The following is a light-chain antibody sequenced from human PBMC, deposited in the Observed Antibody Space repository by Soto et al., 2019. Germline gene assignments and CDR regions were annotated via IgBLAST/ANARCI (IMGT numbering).Light chain of an antibody. V-gene: IGKV1-9*01. J-gene: IGKJ4*01. Sequence: DIQLTQSPSFLSASVGARVPITCRASQDITNYLAWYLQKPGKAPKLLIYGASTLQSGVPSRFSGSGSGTEFTLTVSSLQPEDFATYYCQQLNAYPHSFGGGTKVDIK. CDR2: GAS. CDR1: QDITNY. CDR3: QQLNAYPHS.